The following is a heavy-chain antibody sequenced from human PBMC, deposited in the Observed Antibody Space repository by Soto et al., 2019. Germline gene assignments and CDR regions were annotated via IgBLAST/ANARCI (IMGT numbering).Heavy chain of an antibody. V-gene: IGHV3-30-3*01. CDR2: ISYDGSNK. CDR1: GFTFSSYA. J-gene: IGHJ4*02. Sequence: GGSLILSCAASGFTFSSYAMHWVRQAPGKGLEWVAVISYDGSNKYYADSVKGRFTISRDNSKNTLYLQMNSLRAEDTAVYYCARSGDSNFDYWGQGTLVTVSS. D-gene: IGHD1-1*01. CDR3: ARSGDSNFDY.